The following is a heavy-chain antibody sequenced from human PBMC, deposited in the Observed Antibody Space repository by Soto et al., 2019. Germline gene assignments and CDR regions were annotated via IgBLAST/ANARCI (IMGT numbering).Heavy chain of an antibody. D-gene: IGHD5-18*01. CDR1: GYTFTSYY. CDR3: ARDLRVAAPTANLGY. CDR2: INPSGGST. Sequence: RASVKVSCKASGYTFTSYYMHWVRQAPGQGLEWMGIINPSGGSTSYAQKFQGRVTMTRDTSTSTVYMELSSLRSEDTAVYYCARDLRVAAPTANLGYWGQGTLVTVSS. J-gene: IGHJ4*02. V-gene: IGHV1-46*01.